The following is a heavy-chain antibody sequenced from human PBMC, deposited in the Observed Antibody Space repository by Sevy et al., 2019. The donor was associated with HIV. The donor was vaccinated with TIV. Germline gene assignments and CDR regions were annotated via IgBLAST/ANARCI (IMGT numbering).Heavy chain of an antibody. V-gene: IGHV4-59*01. Sequence: SETLSLTCTVSGGSISSYYWSWIRQPPGKGLEWIGYIYYSGNTNYNPSLKSRVTISVDTSKNQFSLKLSSVTAADTAVYYCARDFRSSSGWSLFDYWGQGTLVTVSS. J-gene: IGHJ4*02. CDR3: ARDFRSSSGWSLFDY. D-gene: IGHD6-19*01. CDR1: GGSISSYY. CDR2: IYYSGNT.